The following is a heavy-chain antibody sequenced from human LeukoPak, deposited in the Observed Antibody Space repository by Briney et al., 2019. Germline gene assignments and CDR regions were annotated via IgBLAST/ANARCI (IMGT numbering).Heavy chain of an antibody. V-gene: IGHV1-46*01. CDR1: GYTFTSYY. CDR3: ARGGVWFGELLGSVYFDY. Sequence: ASVKVSCKASGYTFTSYYMHWVRQAPGQGLEWMGIINPSGGSTSYAQKFQGSVTMTRDTSTSTVYMELSSPRSEDTAVYYCARGGVWFGELLGSVYFDYWGQGTLVTVSS. J-gene: IGHJ4*02. CDR2: INPSGGST. D-gene: IGHD3-10*01.